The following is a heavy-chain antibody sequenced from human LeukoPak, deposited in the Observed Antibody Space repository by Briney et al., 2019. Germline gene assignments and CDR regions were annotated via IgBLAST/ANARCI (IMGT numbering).Heavy chain of an antibody. J-gene: IGHJ4*02. CDR2: IYYGRTT. D-gene: IGHD5-12*01. Sequence: PSETLSLTCPVSAGSISSSSHHWGWIRQSPGKGLEWIGSIYYGRTTYYNPSLNSRVTISVVTSKNQFSLQLNSVTAADTAVYYCVRHDGRGGATMGALDSWGQGSLVTVSS. CDR1: AGSISSSSHH. CDR3: VRHDGRGGATMGALDS. V-gene: IGHV4-39*01.